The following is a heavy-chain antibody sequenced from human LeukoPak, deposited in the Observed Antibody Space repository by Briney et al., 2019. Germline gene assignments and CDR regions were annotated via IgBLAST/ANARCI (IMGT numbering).Heavy chain of an antibody. J-gene: IGHJ4*02. Sequence: PSETLSLTCTVSGGSISSSSYYWGWIRQPPGKGLEWIGSIHYSGSTNYNPSLKSRVTISVDTSKNQFSLKLSSVTAADTAVYYCARLGYSYGKGVDYWGQGTLVTVSS. D-gene: IGHD5-18*01. CDR2: IHYSGST. V-gene: IGHV4-39*07. CDR3: ARLGYSYGKGVDY. CDR1: GGSISSSSYY.